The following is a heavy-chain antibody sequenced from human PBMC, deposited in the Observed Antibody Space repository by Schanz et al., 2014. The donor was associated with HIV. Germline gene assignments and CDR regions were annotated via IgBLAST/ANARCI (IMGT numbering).Heavy chain of an antibody. V-gene: IGHV4-34*01. Sequence: QVQLQQWGAGLLKPSETLSLTCAVYGGSFSDYDWSWIRQPPGKGLEWIGEINHSGSTNYNPSLKSRVTISVDTSKNQFSLNLSSVTAADTAVYYCAREDVSYWSFDLWGRGTLVTVSS. J-gene: IGHJ2*01. D-gene: IGHD2-8*01. CDR1: GGSFSDYD. CDR2: INHSGST. CDR3: AREDVSYWSFDL.